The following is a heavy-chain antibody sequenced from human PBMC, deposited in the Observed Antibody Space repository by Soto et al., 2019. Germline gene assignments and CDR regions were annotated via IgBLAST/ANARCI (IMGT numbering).Heavy chain of an antibody. D-gene: IGHD4-17*01. Sequence: QVQLVQSGAEMKKPGSSVKVSCTASGGASSTYTISWLRQTPGQGLEWMGRIIPMFGIAKYPQKFQDRLTITADRSSHTAYMELGSLRSDDTAVYYCARGTPVPTYFFDSWGQGTLLTVSS. CDR3: ARGTPVPTYFFDS. CDR2: IIPMFGIA. CDR1: GGASSTYT. V-gene: IGHV1-69*02. J-gene: IGHJ4*02.